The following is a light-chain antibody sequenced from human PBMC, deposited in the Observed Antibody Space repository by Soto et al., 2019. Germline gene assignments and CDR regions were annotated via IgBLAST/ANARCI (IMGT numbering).Light chain of an antibody. CDR3: GTWDTSLSRFV. V-gene: IGLV1-51*01. CDR1: SSNIGNNF. Sequence: QSVLTQPPSVSAAPGQKVTISCSGSSSNIGNNFVSWYQQVPGTAPKLLIYDNNKRPSGITDRFSGSKSGTSATLGITGLQTGDEADYYCGTWDTSLSRFVFGSGTKVTVL. CDR2: DNN. J-gene: IGLJ1*01.